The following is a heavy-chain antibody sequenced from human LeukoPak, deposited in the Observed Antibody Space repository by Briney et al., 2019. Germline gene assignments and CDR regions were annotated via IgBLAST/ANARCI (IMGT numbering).Heavy chain of an antibody. J-gene: IGHJ6*03. CDR3: AKGLRTGVGPYMGYHYYMDV. D-gene: IGHD3-16*01. V-gene: IGHV3-7*03. Sequence: HPGGSLRLSCAASGFTFSSYWMSWVRQAPGKGLEWVANIKQDGSEKYYVDSVKGRFTISRDNSYNTVSLQMNSLRDEDTGVYYCAKGLRTGVGPYMGYHYYMDVWGKGATVTVSS. CDR2: IKQDGSEK. CDR1: GFTFSSYW.